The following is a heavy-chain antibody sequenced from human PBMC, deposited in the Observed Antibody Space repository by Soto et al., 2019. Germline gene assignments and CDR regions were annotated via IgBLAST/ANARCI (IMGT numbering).Heavy chain of an antibody. J-gene: IGHJ4*02. CDR3: ARSIGGSSYYPPDY. Sequence: QVQLVESGGGVVQPGGSLRLSCAASGFTFSGYGMHWVRQSPGEGLEWVAILANDGSYQYYAESVKGRFTISRDNSKNTLYLQMDSMRPEYTAVYYCARSIGGSSYYPPDYWVQGTLVTVSS. CDR2: LANDGSYQ. D-gene: IGHD2-15*01. V-gene: IGHV3-30*03. CDR1: GFTFSGYG.